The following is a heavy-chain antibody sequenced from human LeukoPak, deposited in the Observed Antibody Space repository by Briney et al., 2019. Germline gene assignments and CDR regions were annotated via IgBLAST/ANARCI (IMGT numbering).Heavy chain of an antibody. J-gene: IGHJ3*02. D-gene: IGHD5-18*01. CDR2: ISSSSSTI. Sequence: PGGSLRLSCAASGFTFSSYSMNWVRQAPGKGLEWVSDISSSSSTIYYADSVKGRFTISRDNAKNSLYLQMNSLRAEDTAVYYCARGGYSLGAFDIWSQGTMVTVSS. V-gene: IGHV3-48*01. CDR1: GFTFSSYS. CDR3: ARGGYSLGAFDI.